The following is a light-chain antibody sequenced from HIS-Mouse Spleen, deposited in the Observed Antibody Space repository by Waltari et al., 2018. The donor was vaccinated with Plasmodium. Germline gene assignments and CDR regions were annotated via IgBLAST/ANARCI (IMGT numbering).Light chain of an antibody. CDR2: EGS. J-gene: IGLJ3*02. CDR3: CSYAGSSTWV. V-gene: IGLV2-23*01. CDR1: SRDVGSYNL. Sequence: QSALTQPACVSGSPGQPITTSCSGTSRDVGSYNLVSWYQQHPGNAPKLMYEGSKRPSGVSNRVSGSKSGNTASLTISGLQAEDEADYYCCSYAGSSTWVFGGGTKLTVL.